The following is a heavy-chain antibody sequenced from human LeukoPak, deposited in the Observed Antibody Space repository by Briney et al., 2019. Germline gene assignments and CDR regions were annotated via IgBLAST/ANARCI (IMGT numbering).Heavy chain of an antibody. CDR3: AGAGGWDPSIDY. CDR2: ISSSSSYI. D-gene: IGHD1-26*01. CDR1: GFTFSSYS. J-gene: IGHJ4*02. V-gene: IGHV3-21*01. Sequence: GGSLRLSCAASGFTFSSYSMNWVRQAPGKGLEWVSSISSSSSYIYYADSVKGRFTISRDDAKNSLYLQMNSLRAEDSAVYYCAGAGGWDPSIDYGGQGPLVPVSS.